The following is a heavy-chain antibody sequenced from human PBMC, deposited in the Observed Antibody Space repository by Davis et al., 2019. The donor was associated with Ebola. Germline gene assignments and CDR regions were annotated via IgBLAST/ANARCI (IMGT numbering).Heavy chain of an antibody. Sequence: PSETLSLTCTVSGGSISSYYWSWIRQPPGKGLEWIGYIYYSGSTNYNPSLKSRVTISVDTSKNQFSLKLSSVTAADTAVYYCARGPPLYGDYSYYYYYGMDVWGQGTTVTVSS. CDR1: GGSISSYY. CDR3: ARGPPLYGDYSYYYYYGMDV. D-gene: IGHD4-17*01. CDR2: IYYSGST. V-gene: IGHV4-59*01. J-gene: IGHJ6*02.